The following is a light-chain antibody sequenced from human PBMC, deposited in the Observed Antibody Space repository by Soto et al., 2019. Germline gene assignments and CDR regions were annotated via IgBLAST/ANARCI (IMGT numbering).Light chain of an antibody. V-gene: IGKV3-15*01. CDR2: AAS. CDR3: QQYNDAPWT. Sequence: EILMTQSPATLSVSPGERATLSCRASQSLSRNLAWYQQKPGQAPRLLIYAASTLQSGVPSRFSGSGSGTDFTLTISSLQPEDVATYYCQQYNDAPWTFGPGTKVEIK. CDR1: QSLSRN. J-gene: IGKJ1*01.